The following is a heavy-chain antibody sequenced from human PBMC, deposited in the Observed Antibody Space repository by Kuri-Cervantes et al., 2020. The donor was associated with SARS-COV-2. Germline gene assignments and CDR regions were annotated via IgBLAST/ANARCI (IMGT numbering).Heavy chain of an antibody. J-gene: IGHJ4*02. CDR1: GFTFSSYA. D-gene: IGHD1-7*01. V-gene: IGHV3-23*01. CDR2: ISGSGGST. CDR3: AKDPELELPKDY. Sequence: GESLKISCAASGFTFSSYAMSWVRQAPGKGLEWVSAISGSGGSTYYADSVKGRFTISRDNSKNTLYLQMNSLRAEDTAVYYCAKDPELELPKDYWGQGTLVTVSS.